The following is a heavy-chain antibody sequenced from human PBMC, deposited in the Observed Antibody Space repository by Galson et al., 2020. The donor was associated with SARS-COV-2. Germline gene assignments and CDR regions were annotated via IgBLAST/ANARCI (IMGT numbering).Heavy chain of an antibody. CDR1: GGSISSGGYY. Sequence: ETSETLSLTCTVSGGSISSGGYYWSWIRQHPGKGLEWIGYIYYSGSTYYNPSLKSRVTISVDTSKNQFSLKLSSVTAADTAVDYCARGEAGGNRYYYYYYGMDVWGQGTTVTVSS. CDR3: ARGEAGGNRYYYYYYGMDV. J-gene: IGHJ6*02. D-gene: IGHD3-16*01. V-gene: IGHV4-31*03. CDR2: IYYSGST.